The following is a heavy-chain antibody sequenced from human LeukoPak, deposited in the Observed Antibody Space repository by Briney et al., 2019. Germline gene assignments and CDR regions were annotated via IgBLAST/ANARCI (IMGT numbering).Heavy chain of an antibody. Sequence: GSLRLSCAASGFTFSSYGMHWVRQAPGKGLEWVAVIWYDGSNKYYADSVKGRFTISRDNSKNTLYLQMNSLRAEDTAVYYCADGGRWFGELFQFDYWGQGTLVTVSS. J-gene: IGHJ4*02. CDR1: GFTFSSYG. D-gene: IGHD3-10*01. V-gene: IGHV3-30*02. CDR2: IWYDGSNK. CDR3: ADGGRWFGELFQFDY.